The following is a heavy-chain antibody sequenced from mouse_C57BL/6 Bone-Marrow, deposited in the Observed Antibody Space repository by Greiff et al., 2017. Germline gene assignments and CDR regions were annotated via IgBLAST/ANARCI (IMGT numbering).Heavy chain of an antibody. D-gene: IGHD1-1*01. CDR3: ARDRGYGFYALDY. Sequence: EVQLVESGGGLVKPGGSLKLSCAASGFTFSGYAMSWVRQTPEKRLEWVANISDGGSYTYYPDNVKGRFTISRDNAKNNLYLQMRHLKSVDTDMYYCARDRGYGFYALDYWGQGTSLTVSS. V-gene: IGHV5-4*01. J-gene: IGHJ4*01. CDR2: ISDGGSYT. CDR1: GFTFSGYA.